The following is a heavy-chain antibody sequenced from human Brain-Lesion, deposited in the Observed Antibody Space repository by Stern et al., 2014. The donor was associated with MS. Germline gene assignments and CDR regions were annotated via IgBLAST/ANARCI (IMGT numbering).Heavy chain of an antibody. D-gene: IGHD3-3*01. CDR2: IHPNTGGT. CDR3: ARDQRGITIFGVVTDYYYLGMDV. J-gene: IGHJ6*02. Sequence: QMQLVQSGAEVKKPGASVKVSCKTSGYIFTGYYIHWVRQAPGHGLEWIAWIHPNTGGTKNSQTFQGRVPMIRDTSISTAYVELSSLTSDDTAVYYCARDQRGITIFGVVTDYYYLGMDVWGQGTTVTVSS. V-gene: IGHV1-2*02. CDR1: GYIFTGYY.